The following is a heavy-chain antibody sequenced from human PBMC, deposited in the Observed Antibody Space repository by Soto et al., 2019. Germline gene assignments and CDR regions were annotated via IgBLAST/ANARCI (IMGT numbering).Heavy chain of an antibody. J-gene: IGHJ5*02. V-gene: IGHV4-34*01. D-gene: IGHD3-3*01. CDR1: GGSFSGYY. CDR3: ARESQDYDFWSGYLKTYNWFDP. Sequence: ETLSLTCAVYGGSFSGYYWSWIRQPPGKGLEWIGEINHSGSTNYNPSLKSRVTISVDTSKNQFSLKLSSVTAADTAVYYCARESQDYDFWSGYLKTYNWFDPWGQGTLVTVSS. CDR2: INHSGST.